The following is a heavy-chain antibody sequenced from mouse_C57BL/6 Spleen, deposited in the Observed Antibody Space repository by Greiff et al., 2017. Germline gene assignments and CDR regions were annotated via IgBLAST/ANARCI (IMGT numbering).Heavy chain of an antibody. CDR3: ASLTADYFDY. CDR2: ISSGGSYT. Sequence: VQLKESGGDLVKPGGSLKLSCAASGFTFSSYGMSWVRQTPDKRLEWVATISSGGSYTYYPDSVKGRFTISRDNAKNTLYLQMSSLKSEDTAMYYCASLTADYFDYWGQGTTLTVSS. CDR1: GFTFSSYG. D-gene: IGHD4-1*01. J-gene: IGHJ2*01. V-gene: IGHV5-6*01.